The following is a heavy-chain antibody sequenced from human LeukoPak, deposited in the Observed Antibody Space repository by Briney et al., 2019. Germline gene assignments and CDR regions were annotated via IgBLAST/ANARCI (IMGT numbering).Heavy chain of an antibody. CDR3: ARRLLWFGESGYFDY. CDR2: INHSGST. D-gene: IGHD3-10*01. CDR1: GGSFSGYC. Sequence: SETLSLTCAVYGGSFSGYCWSWIRQPPGKGLEWIGEINHSGSTNYNPSLKSRVTISVDTSKNQFSLKLSSVTAADTAVYYCARRLLWFGESGYFDYWGQGTLVTVSS. J-gene: IGHJ4*02. V-gene: IGHV4-34*01.